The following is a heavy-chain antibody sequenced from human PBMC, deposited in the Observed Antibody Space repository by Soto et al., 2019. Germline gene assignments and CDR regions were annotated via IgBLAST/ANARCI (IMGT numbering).Heavy chain of an antibody. CDR3: ARHYSSGWYGYFQH. J-gene: IGHJ1*01. D-gene: IGHD6-19*01. CDR2: IYYSGST. CDR1: GGSISSYY. V-gene: IGHV4-59*08. Sequence: SETLSLTCTVSGGSISSYYWGWIRQPPGKGLEWIGYIYYSGSTNYNPSLKSRVTISVDTSKNQFSLKLSSVTAADTAVYYCARHYSSGWYGYFQHWGQGTLVTVSS.